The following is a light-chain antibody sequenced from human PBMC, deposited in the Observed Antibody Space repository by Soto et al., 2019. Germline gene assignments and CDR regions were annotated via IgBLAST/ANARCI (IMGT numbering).Light chain of an antibody. CDR3: MQAIQAPRT. CDR2: SGS. V-gene: IGKV2-28*01. Sequence: DIVLTQSPLSLPVTPGEPASISCRSSQSLLHSNGNIYLDWYLQKPGQSPQLLIYSGSIRASGVPDRFSGSGSGTDFTLKITSVGAEDVGVYYCMQAIQAPRTFGLGTKVEIK. CDR1: QSLLHSNGNIY. J-gene: IGKJ1*01.